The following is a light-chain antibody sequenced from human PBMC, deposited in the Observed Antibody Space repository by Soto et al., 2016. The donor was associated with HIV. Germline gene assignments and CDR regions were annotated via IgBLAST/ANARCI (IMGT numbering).Light chain of an antibody. Sequence: DIQLTQSPSTLSASVGDRVTITCRAGQSVNDWLAWYQQKPGTPPILLIYKVSTLESGVPSRFSGVGFGTDFTLTISTLQPEDSAIYYCQQYNTPPWTFGQGTKVEI. CDR2: KVS. CDR1: QSVNDW. J-gene: IGKJ1*01. CDR3: QQYNTPPWT. V-gene: IGKV1-5*03.